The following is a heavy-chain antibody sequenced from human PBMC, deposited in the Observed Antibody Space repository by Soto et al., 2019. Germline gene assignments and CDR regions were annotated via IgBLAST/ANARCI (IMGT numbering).Heavy chain of an antibody. Sequence: QVQLQESGPGLVKPSQTLSLTCSVSGDSVNSGGHYWNWIRQHPGKGLEWVGYTHASGVTSYNPALKSRLVLSVDMSKNEVSLKLPSVTAADTAVYFCARDGVYGPKGYAFDIWGQGTMVTGSS. D-gene: IGHD4-17*01. CDR3: ARDGVYGPKGYAFDI. J-gene: IGHJ3*02. V-gene: IGHV4-31*03. CDR1: GDSVNSGGHY. CDR2: THASGVT.